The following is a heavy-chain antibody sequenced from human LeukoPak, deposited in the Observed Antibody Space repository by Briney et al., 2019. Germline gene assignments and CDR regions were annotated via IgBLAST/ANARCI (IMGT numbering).Heavy chain of an antibody. J-gene: IGHJ5*02. CDR3: ARLYSVLHTFDP. V-gene: IGHV3-11*04. CDR1: GFTFTDYY. D-gene: IGHD2-15*01. Sequence: GGSLRLSCATSGFTFTDYYMSWIRQAPGKGLAWVSYISTSGSTVYYADSVKGRFTISRDNTKNSLYLQMHSLRAEDTAIYYCARLYSVLHTFDPWGQGTPVTVSS. CDR2: ISTSGSTV.